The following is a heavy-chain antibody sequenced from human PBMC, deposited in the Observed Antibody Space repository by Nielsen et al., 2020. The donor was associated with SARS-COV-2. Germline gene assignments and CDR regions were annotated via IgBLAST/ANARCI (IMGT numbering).Heavy chain of an antibody. J-gene: IGHJ6*02. Sequence: ASVKVSCKASGYTFTGYYMHWVRQAPGQGLEWMGRINPNSGGTNYAQKFQGRVTMTRDTSISTAYMELSRLRSDDTAVYYCARDLDGITIFGVVTNYYYYYGMDVWGQGTTVTVSS. V-gene: IGHV1-2*06. D-gene: IGHD3-3*01. CDR2: INPNSGGT. CDR3: ARDLDGITIFGVVTNYYYYYGMDV. CDR1: GYTFTGYY.